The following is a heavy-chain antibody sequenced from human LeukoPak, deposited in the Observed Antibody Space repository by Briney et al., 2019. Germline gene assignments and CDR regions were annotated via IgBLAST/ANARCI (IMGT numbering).Heavy chain of an antibody. V-gene: IGHV3-23*01. CDR1: GFTFSSYA. D-gene: IGHD5-12*01. J-gene: IGHJ4*02. CDR3: AKGGS. CDR2: RSGRGGSS. Sequence: PGGSLRLSCASCGFTFSSYAMRGVRQAPGKGLEGVSARSGRGGSSYYADSVRGRFTISRDNSKHTLYVRMNSLRAEHRAVYYCAKGGSWGQGTLVTVSS.